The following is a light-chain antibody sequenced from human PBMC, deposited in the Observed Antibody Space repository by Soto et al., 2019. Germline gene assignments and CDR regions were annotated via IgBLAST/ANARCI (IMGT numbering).Light chain of an antibody. CDR1: HSVSSSY. CDR2: GAS. J-gene: IGKJ4*01. CDR3: QQYGSSPHT. Sequence: EIVLTQSPGTLSLSPGERATLSCRASHSVSSSYLDWYQQKPGQAPRLLIYGASSRPTGIPDRFSGSGSGTDFTLTISRLEPEDFAVYYCQQYGSSPHTFGGGTKVEIK. V-gene: IGKV3-20*01.